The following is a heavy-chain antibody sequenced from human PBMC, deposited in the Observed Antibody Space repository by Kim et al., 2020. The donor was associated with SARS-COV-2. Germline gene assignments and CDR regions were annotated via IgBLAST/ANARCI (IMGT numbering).Heavy chain of an antibody. CDR3: AKEGRVAGDGSGGYNDY. Sequence: GGSLRLSCAASGFTFSSYAMSWVRQAPGKGLEWVSAISGSGGSTYYADSVKGRFTISRDNSKNTLYLQMNSLRAEDTAVYYCAKEGRVAGDGSGGYNDYWGQGTLVTVSS. CDR2: ISGSGGST. V-gene: IGHV3-23*01. CDR1: GFTFSSYA. J-gene: IGHJ4*02. D-gene: IGHD3-10*01.